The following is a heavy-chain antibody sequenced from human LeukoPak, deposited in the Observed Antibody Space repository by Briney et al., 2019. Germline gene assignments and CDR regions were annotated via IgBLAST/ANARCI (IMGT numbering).Heavy chain of an antibody. CDR1: GGSFSGYY. CDR3: ARGKMTTPSKLYYYYYGMDV. D-gene: IGHD4-17*01. V-gene: IGHV4-34*01. J-gene: IGHJ6*02. Sequence: SETLSLTCAVYGGSFSGYYWSWIRQPPGKGLEWIGEINHSGSTNYNPSLKSRVTISVDTSKNQFSLKLSSVTAADTAVHYCARGKMTTPSKLYYYYYGMDVWGQGTTVTVSS. CDR2: INHSGST.